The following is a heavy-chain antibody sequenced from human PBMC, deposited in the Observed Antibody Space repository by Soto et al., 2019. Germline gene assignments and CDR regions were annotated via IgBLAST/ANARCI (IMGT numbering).Heavy chain of an antibody. CDR3: ARDRVVVVPAAMRHYYYGMDV. J-gene: IGHJ6*02. V-gene: IGHV1-46*01. D-gene: IGHD2-2*01. CDR2: INPSGGST. Sequence: ASVKVSCQASGYTFTSYYMHWVRQAPGQGLEWMGIINPSGGSTSYAQKFQGRVTMTRDTSTSTVYMELSSLRSEDTAVYYCARDRVVVVPAAMRHYYYGMDVWGQGTTVTVSS. CDR1: GYTFTSYY.